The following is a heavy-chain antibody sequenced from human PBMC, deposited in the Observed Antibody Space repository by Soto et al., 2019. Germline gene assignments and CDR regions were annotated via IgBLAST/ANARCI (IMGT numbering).Heavy chain of an antibody. Sequence: ASVKVSCKASGYTFTSYAIHWVRQAPGQRLEWMGWINAGNGNTKYSQKFQGRVTITRDTSASTAYMELSSLRSEDTAVYYCARVVGPNWYNWNDGAYWLDPWGQGTLVTVSS. CDR2: INAGNGNT. V-gene: IGHV1-3*01. CDR3: ARVVGPNWYNWNDGAYWLDP. J-gene: IGHJ5*02. D-gene: IGHD1-1*01. CDR1: GYTFTSYA.